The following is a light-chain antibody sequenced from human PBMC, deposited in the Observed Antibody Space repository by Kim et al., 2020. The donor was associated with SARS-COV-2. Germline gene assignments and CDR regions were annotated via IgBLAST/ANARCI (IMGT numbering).Light chain of an antibody. CDR1: VLAKKY. V-gene: IGLV3-27*01. CDR3: YSAADNNLV. J-gene: IGLJ3*02. CDR2: KDS. Sequence: SVYPGQTATTTCSGDVLAKKYARWFQQKPGQAPVLVIYKDSERPSGIPERFSGSSSGTTVTLTISGAQVEDEADYYCYSAADNNLVFGGGTQLTVL.